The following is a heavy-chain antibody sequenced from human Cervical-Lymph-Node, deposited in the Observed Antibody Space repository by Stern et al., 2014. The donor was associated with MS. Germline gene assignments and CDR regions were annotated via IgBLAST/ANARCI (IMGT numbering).Heavy chain of an antibody. D-gene: IGHD3-22*01. Sequence: QLVESGPEVKKPGTSAKVSCKASGLTFTSSAVKWVRQARGQSLEWIGWIVVGSGNTNYAQKFQERVTIARDMSTSTAYMELSSLRSEDTAVYYCAAEPMYYSDSVGAFDIWGQGTMVTVSS. V-gene: IGHV1-58*01. CDR2: IVVGSGNT. CDR3: AAEPMYYSDSVGAFDI. CDR1: GLTFTSSA. J-gene: IGHJ3*02.